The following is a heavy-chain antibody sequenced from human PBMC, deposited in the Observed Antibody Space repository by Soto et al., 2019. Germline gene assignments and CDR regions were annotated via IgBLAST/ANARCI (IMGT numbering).Heavy chain of an antibody. D-gene: IGHD3-10*01. CDR3: ARDRGSGRGEPYYFDY. CDR2: ISYDGSNK. CDR1: GFTFSSYA. Sequence: QVQLVESGGGVVQPGRSLRLSCAASGFTFSSYALHWVRQAPGNRLEWVAVISYDGSNKYYADSVKSRFTISRDNPKNTLYLRMNGLRAEDTAVYYCARDRGSGRGEPYYFDYWGQGTLVTVSS. V-gene: IGHV3-30-3*01. J-gene: IGHJ4*02.